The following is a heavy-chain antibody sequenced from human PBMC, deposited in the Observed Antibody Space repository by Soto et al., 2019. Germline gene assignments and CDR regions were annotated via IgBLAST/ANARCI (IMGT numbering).Heavy chain of an antibody. CDR3: ARGKGRGSGSYNRDDAFDI. CDR1: GYSISSGYY. J-gene: IGHJ3*02. D-gene: IGHD1-26*01. V-gene: IGHV4-38-2*01. CDR2: IYHSGST. Sequence: SETLSLTCAVSGYSISSGYYWGWIRQPPGKGLEWIGSIYHSGSTYYNPSLKSRVTISVDTSKNQFSLKLSSVTAADTAVYYCARGKGRGSGSYNRDDAFDIWGQGTMVTVSS.